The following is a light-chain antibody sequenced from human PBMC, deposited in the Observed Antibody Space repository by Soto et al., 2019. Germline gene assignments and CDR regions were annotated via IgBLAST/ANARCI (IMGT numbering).Light chain of an antibody. CDR2: GAS. V-gene: IGKV3-20*01. J-gene: IGKJ4*01. CDR3: QQYATSPPALT. CDR1: QSVSSSH. Sequence: DIMLTQSPGTMSLPPGERAILSCSASQSVSSSHLAWYQQKPGQAPRLLIYGASSRATGIPDRFSGSGSGTDFTLTISRLEPEDFAVYYCQQYATSPPALTFGGGTKVEIK.